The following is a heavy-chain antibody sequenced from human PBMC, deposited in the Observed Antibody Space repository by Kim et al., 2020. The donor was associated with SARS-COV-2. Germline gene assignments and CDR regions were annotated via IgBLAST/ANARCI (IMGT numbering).Heavy chain of an antibody. D-gene: IGHD3-3*01. CDR3: ARDRKLRITIFGPPDY. Sequence: GGSLRLSCAASGFTFSSYAMHWVRQAPGKGLEWVAVISYDGSNKYYADSVKGRFTISRDNSKNTLYLQMNSLRAEDTAVYYCARDRKLRITIFGPPDYWGQGTLVTVSS. V-gene: IGHV3-30-3*01. CDR1: GFTFSSYA. J-gene: IGHJ4*02. CDR2: ISYDGSNK.